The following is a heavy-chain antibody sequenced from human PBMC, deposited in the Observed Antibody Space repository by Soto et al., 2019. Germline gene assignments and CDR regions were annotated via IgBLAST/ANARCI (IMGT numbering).Heavy chain of an antibody. J-gene: IGHJ6*02. CDR1: GFTFSSYG. CDR3: AKDRRAVTTVGYYYGMDV. V-gene: IGHV3-30*18. CDR2: ISYDGSNK. Sequence: QVQLVESGGGVVQPGRSLRLSCAASGFTFSSYGMHWVRQAPGKGLEWVAVISYDGSNKYYADSVKGRFTISRDNSKNTRYLQMNSRRAEDTAVYYRAKDRRAVTTVGYYYGMDVWGQGTTVTVSS. D-gene: IGHD4-4*01.